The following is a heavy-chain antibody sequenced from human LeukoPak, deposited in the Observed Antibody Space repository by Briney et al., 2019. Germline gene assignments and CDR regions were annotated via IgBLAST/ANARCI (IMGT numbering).Heavy chain of an antibody. CDR1: GFTFSRFA. CDR2: ISGSGDST. Sequence: GGSLRLSCAASGFTFSRFAMSWVRQAPGKGLEWVSGISGSGDSTYYADSVKGRFTISRDNSKNTLYLQMNGLRAEDTAVYYCARRSSGSPPYYFGYWGQGTLVTVSS. J-gene: IGHJ4*02. V-gene: IGHV3-23*01. CDR3: ARRSSGSPPYYFGY. D-gene: IGHD1-26*01.